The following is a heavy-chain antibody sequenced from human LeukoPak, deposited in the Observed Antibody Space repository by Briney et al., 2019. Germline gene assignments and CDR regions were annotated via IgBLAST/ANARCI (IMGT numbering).Heavy chain of an antibody. CDR2: VIPVLGLA. CDR1: GGSFSAYT. D-gene: IGHD2-21*01. J-gene: IGHJ4*02. CDR3: AGGSNCGGDCFDN. Sequence: SVKVSCKASGGSFSAYTITWVRQAPGQGPEWMGRVIPVLGLANYAQKFQGRVTIIADKSTCTAYMELSGLRSGDTAVYYCAGGSNCGGDCFDNWGQGTLVTVSS. V-gene: IGHV1-69*02.